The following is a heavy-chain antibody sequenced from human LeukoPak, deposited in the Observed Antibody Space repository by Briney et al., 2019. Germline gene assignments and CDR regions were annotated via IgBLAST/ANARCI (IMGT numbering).Heavy chain of an antibody. CDR3: ARDFYVGSKSYYIGY. D-gene: IGHD3-10*01. J-gene: IGHJ4*01. V-gene: IGHV3-13*04. Sequence: PGGSLRLSCAASGFTFSAFDMHWVRQVTGKRLEWVSGIDTAGATYYPGSVKGRFTISRENAKNSLYLHMNSLRAGDTAVYYCARDFYVGSKSYYIGYWGHGTLVTAPS. CDR1: GFTFSAFD. CDR2: IDTAGAT.